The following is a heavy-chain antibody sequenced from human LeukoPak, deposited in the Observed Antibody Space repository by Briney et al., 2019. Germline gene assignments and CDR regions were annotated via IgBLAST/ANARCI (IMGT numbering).Heavy chain of an antibody. V-gene: IGHV1-69*13. J-gene: IGHJ6*02. Sequence: SVKVSSKASGGTFSSYAISWVRQAPGQGLEWMGGIIPIFGTANYAQKFQGRVTITADESTSTAYMELSSLRSEDTAVYYCARSRRTYSSSWLGYYYYGMDVWGQGTTVTVSS. CDR1: GGTFSSYA. CDR3: ARSRRTYSSSWLGYYYYGMDV. CDR2: IIPIFGTA. D-gene: IGHD6-13*01.